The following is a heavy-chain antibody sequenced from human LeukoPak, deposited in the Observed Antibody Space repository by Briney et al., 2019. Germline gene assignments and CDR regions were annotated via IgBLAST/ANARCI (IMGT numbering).Heavy chain of an antibody. V-gene: IGHV4-30-2*01. Sequence: SETLSLTCAVSGGSISSGGYSWSWIRQPPGKGREWIGYIYHSGSTYYNPSLKSRVTISVDRSKNQFSLKLSSVTAADTAVYYCARNYYDSSAYYYFLDYWGQGTLVTVSS. CDR3: ARNYYDSSAYYYFLDY. CDR2: IYHSGST. J-gene: IGHJ4*02. CDR1: GGSISSGGYS. D-gene: IGHD3-22*01.